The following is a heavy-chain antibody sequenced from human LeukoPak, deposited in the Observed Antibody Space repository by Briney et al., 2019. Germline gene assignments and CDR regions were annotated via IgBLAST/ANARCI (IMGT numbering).Heavy chain of an antibody. J-gene: IGHJ6*02. D-gene: IGHD5-18*01. CDR3: TITAMVEIYYYYGMDV. Sequence: SGGSLRLSCAASGFTFSSYAMSWVRQAPGKGLEWVSAISGSGGSTYYADSVKGRFTISRDNSKNTLYLQMNSLRAEDTAVYYCTITAMVEIYYYYGMDVWGQGTTVTVSS. CDR2: ISGSGGST. V-gene: IGHV3-23*01. CDR1: GFTFSSYA.